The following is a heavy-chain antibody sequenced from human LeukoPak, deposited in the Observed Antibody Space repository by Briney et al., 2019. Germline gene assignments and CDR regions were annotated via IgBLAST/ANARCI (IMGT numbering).Heavy chain of an antibody. Sequence: GGSLRLSCAASGFTFSSYGMHWVRQAPGKGLEWGAFIRYDGSNKYYADSVKGRFTISRDNSKNTLYLQMNSLRAEDTAVYYCATLRLPAATTKAFDYWGQGTLVTVSS. CDR3: ATLRLPAATTKAFDY. CDR1: GFTFSSYG. CDR2: IRYDGSNK. D-gene: IGHD2-2*01. V-gene: IGHV3-30*02. J-gene: IGHJ4*02.